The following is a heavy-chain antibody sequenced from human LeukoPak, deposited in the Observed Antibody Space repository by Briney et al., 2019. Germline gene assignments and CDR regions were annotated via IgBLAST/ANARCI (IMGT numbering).Heavy chain of an antibody. CDR2: IKSKTDGGTT. V-gene: IGHV3-15*01. D-gene: IGHD2-2*02. CDR3: TTQNCSSTSCYSWFDP. CDR1: GFTFSNAW. J-gene: IGHJ5*02. Sequence: KPGGSLRLSCAASGFTFSNAWMSWVRQAPGKGLEWVGRIKSKTDGGTTDYAAPVKGRFTISRDDPKNTLYLQMNSLKTEDTAVYYCTTQNCSSTSCYSWFDPWGQGTLVTVSS.